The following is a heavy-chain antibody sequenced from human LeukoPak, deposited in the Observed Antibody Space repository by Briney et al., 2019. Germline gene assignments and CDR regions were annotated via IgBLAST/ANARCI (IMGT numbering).Heavy chain of an antibody. D-gene: IGHD6-6*01. CDR2: IYSGGST. J-gene: IGHJ4*02. CDR3: ARGQYSSSPFSY. Sequence: PGRSLRLSCAASGFTVSSNYMSWVRQAPGKGLEWVSVIYSGGSTYYADSVKGRFTISRDNSKNTLYLQMNSLRAEDTAVYYCARGQYSSSPFSYWGQGTLVTVSS. CDR1: GFTVSSNY. V-gene: IGHV3-66*02.